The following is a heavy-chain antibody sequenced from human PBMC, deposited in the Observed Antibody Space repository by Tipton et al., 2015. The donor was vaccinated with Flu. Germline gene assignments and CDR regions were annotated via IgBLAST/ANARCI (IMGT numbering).Heavy chain of an antibody. CDR3: AGSIGFGYYFDY. Sequence: TLSLTCTVSGGSISSGGYYWSWIRQHPGKGLEWIGYIYYSGSTYYNPSLKSRVTISVDTSKNHFSLKLSSVTAADTAVYYCAGSIGFGYYFDYWGQGTLVTVSP. CDR2: IYYSGST. J-gene: IGHJ4*02. CDR1: GGSISSGGYY. V-gene: IGHV4-31*03. D-gene: IGHD3-10*01.